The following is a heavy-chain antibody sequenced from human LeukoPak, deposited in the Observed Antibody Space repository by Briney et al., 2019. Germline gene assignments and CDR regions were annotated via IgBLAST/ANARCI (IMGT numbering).Heavy chain of an antibody. CDR1: GGSISSYY. J-gene: IGHJ4*02. CDR2: IYYSGST. Sequence: SETLSLTCTVSGGSISSYYWSWIRQPPGKGLEWNGYIYYSGSTNYNPSLKSRVTISVDTSKNQFSLKLSSVTATDTAVYYCARDQLGGYYYDYWGQGTLVTVSS. V-gene: IGHV4-59*01. CDR3: ARDQLGGYYYDY. D-gene: IGHD3-22*01.